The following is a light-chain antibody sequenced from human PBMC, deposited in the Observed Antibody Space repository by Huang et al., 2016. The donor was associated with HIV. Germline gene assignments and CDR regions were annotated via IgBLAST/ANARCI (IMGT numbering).Light chain of an antibody. Sequence: IRMTQSPSSLSASTGDSVTITCRASQHIDTYLAWYQQRPGSAPKLLIYGASTLQTDVPSRFSVNGSGTDFTLNINCLQSEDVAIYYCQHYYNYPLIFGPGTRVD. CDR2: GAS. CDR3: QHYYNYPLI. V-gene: IGKV1-8*01. CDR1: QHIDTY. J-gene: IGKJ3*01.